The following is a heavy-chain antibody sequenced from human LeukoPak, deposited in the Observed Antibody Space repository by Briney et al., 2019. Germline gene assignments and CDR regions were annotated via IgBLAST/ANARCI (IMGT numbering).Heavy chain of an antibody. J-gene: IGHJ6*04. CDR2: ISAYNGNT. Sequence: GASVKVSCKASGYTFTSYGISWVRQAPGQGLEWMGWISAYNGNTNYAQKLQGRVTMTTDTSTSTAYMELRSLRSGDTAVYYCARISITMVRGAYYYGMDVWGKGTTVTVSS. CDR3: ARISITMVRGAYYYGMDV. CDR1: GYTFTSYG. D-gene: IGHD3-10*01. V-gene: IGHV1-18*04.